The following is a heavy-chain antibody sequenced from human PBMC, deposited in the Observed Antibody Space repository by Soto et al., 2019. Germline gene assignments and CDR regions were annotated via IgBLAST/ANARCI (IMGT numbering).Heavy chain of an antibody. CDR3: AKGTYYYDSSGYYPFDY. D-gene: IGHD3-22*01. CDR1: GFTFSSYA. J-gene: IGHJ4*02. CDR2: ISGSGGST. V-gene: IGHV3-23*01. Sequence: EVQLLESGGGLVQPGGSLRLSCAASGFTFSSYAMSWVRQAPGKGLEWVSGISGSGGSTYYADSVKGRFTISRDNSKNTLYLQMNSLRAEDTAVYYCAKGTYYYDSSGYYPFDYWGQRTLVTVSS.